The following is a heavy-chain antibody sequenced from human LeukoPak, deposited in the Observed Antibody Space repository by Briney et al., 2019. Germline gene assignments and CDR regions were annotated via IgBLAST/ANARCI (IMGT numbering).Heavy chain of an antibody. Sequence: GASMKVSCNTSGYTFTDYYIHWVRQAPGQGLEWMGWINPKSGVTNYAQNFQDRVTLTSDTSISTAYMDLSGLTSGDTAVYYCARALGNYYDSTAYQAYWGQGHLVTVSS. CDR1: GYTFTDYY. D-gene: IGHD3-22*01. CDR2: INPKSGVT. CDR3: ARALGNYYDSTAYQAY. J-gene: IGHJ4*02. V-gene: IGHV1-2*02.